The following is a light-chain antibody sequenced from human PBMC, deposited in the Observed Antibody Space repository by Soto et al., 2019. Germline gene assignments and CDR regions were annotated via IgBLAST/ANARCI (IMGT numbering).Light chain of an antibody. Sequence: EIVMTQSPATLSVSPGERATLSCRASQSISSNLAWYQHKPGQAPRLLIFDTSTRAAGIPARFSGSGSGTDFTLTISSLQSEDFAVYYCQQYGSSPITFGQGTRLEIK. CDR1: QSISSN. CDR3: QQYGSSPIT. J-gene: IGKJ5*01. CDR2: DTS. V-gene: IGKV3-15*01.